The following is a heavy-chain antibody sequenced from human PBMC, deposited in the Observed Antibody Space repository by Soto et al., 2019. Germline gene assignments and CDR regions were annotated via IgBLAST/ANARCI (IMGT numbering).Heavy chain of an antibody. CDR1: GYTFTGYY. CDR3: AREEGSSSWPLFDY. V-gene: IGHV1-2*04. Sequence: GASVKVSCKASGYTFTGYYMHWVRQAPGHGLEWMGWTNPNSGGTNYAQKFQGWVTMTRDTSISTAYMELSRLRSDDTAVYYCAREEGSSSWPLFDYWGQGTLVTVAS. D-gene: IGHD6-13*01. CDR2: TNPNSGGT. J-gene: IGHJ4*02.